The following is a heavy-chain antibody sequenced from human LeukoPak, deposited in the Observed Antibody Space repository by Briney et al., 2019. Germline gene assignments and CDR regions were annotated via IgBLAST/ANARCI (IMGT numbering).Heavy chain of an antibody. V-gene: IGHV3-23*01. D-gene: IGHD1-26*01. CDR1: GSTFTNNA. CDR3: AKHSRNRVGTSTDWFDP. J-gene: IGHJ5*02. Sequence: GGSLRLSCLVSGSTFTNNAMSWVRQAPGKGLEWVSAMSGSSANTYYAASVKGRFTISRDSSKYTLYLQMNSLRVEDTAVYYCAKHSRNRVGTSTDWFDPWGQGILVTVSS. CDR2: MSGSSANT.